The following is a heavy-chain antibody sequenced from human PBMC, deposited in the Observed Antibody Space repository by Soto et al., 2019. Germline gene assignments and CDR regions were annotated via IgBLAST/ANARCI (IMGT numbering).Heavy chain of an antibody. CDR2: IYYSGST. D-gene: IGHD5-18*01. Sequence: QLQLQESGPGLVKPSETLSLTCTVSGGSISSSSYYWGWIRQPPGKGLEWIGSIYYSGSTYYNPSLKSRVTISVDTSKNQFSLKLSSVTAADTAVYYCARLIGDTAMALLRFDYWGQGTLVTVSS. CDR3: ARLIGDTAMALLRFDY. CDR1: GGSISSSSYY. V-gene: IGHV4-39*01. J-gene: IGHJ4*02.